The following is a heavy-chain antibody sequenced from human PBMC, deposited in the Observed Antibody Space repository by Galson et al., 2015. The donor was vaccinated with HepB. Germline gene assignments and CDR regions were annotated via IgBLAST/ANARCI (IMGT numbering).Heavy chain of an antibody. CDR2: INTNTGNP. CDR3: ARGGRGRFLLDELSLAHFLDF. D-gene: IGHD3-3*01. V-gene: IGHV7-4-1*02. CDR1: EYTFTKFS. Sequence: SVKVSCKASEYTFTKFSIYWVRQAPGQGLEWMGWINTNTGNPTYGHDFTGRFVFSLDTSLNTAYLQINDLKAADTAVYFCARGGRGRFLLDELSLAHFLDFWGHGTLVTVSS. J-gene: IGHJ4*01.